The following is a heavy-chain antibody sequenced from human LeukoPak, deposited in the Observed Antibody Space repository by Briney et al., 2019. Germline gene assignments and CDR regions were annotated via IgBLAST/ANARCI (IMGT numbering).Heavy chain of an antibody. CDR1: GSTFSDYY. V-gene: IGHV3-11*03. D-gene: IGHD2-15*01. Sequence: GGSLRLSCAASGSTFSDYYMTWIRQAPGRGLEWISYIDGTSSVTKYADSLKGRFTISRDNAKSSLYLLINSLRAEDTAIYYCARRGTTYCTVDSCHPNWFDPWGQGTLVTVSS. J-gene: IGHJ5*02. CDR3: ARRGTTYCTVDSCHPNWFDP. CDR2: IDGTSSVT.